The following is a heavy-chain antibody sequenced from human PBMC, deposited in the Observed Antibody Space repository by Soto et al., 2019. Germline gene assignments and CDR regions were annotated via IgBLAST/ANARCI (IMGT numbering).Heavy chain of an antibody. V-gene: IGHV3-23*01. CDR1: GFTFSSYA. CDR3: AKDSRISGYCSGGSCFSFDY. D-gene: IGHD2-15*01. CDR2: ISGSGGST. Sequence: GGSLRLSCAASGFTFSSYAMSWVRQVPGKGLEWVSAISGSGGSTYYADSVKGRFTISRDNSKNTLYLQMNSLRAEDTAVYYCAKDSRISGYCSGGSCFSFDYWGQGTLVTVSS. J-gene: IGHJ4*02.